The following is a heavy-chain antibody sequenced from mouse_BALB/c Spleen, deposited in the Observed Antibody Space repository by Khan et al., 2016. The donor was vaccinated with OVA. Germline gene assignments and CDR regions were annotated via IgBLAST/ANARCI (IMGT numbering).Heavy chain of an antibody. CDR3: ARDYWFAY. Sequence: EVELVESGGGLVKPGGSLKLSCAASGFTFSNYAMPWVRQSPEKRLEWVASISSGDSTYYPDSVKGRLTISRDNARNILYLQMSSLRSEDTAMYYCARDYWFAYWGQGTLVTVSA. V-gene: IGHV5-6-5*01. J-gene: IGHJ3*01. CDR1: GFTFSNYA. CDR2: ISSGDST.